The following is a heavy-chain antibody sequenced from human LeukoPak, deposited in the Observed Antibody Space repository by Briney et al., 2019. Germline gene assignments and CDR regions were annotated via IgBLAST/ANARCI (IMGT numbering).Heavy chain of an antibody. CDR2: MYLSGTT. V-gene: IGHV4-59*12. CDR1: GGSISSYY. Sequence: SETLSLTCTVSGGSISSYYWSWIRQPPGKGLEWIGEMYLSGTTHSNPSVKSRVTISIDKSKNQFFLNLSSVTAADTAVYYCAGLVGRYSSGLYYYYFDYWGQGTLVTVSS. D-gene: IGHD3-22*01. J-gene: IGHJ4*02. CDR3: AGLVGRYSSGLYYYYFDY.